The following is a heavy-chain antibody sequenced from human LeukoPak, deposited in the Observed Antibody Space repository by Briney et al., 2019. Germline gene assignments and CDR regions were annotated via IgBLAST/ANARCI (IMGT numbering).Heavy chain of an antibody. D-gene: IGHD1-26*01. CDR3: ARDPGIGGATKSIDY. J-gene: IGHJ4*02. CDR2: ISSSSSYI. CDR1: GFTFSSYS. Sequence: GGSLRLSCAASGFTFSSYSMNWVRQAPGKGLEWVSPISSSSSYIYYADSVKGRFTISRDNAKNSLYLQMNSLRAEDTAVYYCARDPGIGGATKSIDYWGQENLVTVSS. V-gene: IGHV3-21*01.